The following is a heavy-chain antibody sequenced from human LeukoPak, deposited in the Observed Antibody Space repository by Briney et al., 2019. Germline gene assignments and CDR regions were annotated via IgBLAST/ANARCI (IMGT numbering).Heavy chain of an antibody. CDR3: ARVRYCSTNGCYDREFDN. J-gene: IGHJ4*02. D-gene: IGHD2-8*01. CDR1: GGSISNYY. V-gene: IGHV4-59*01. CDR2: IYYSGNT. Sequence: SETLSLTCTVSGGSISNYYWSWIRQPPGKGLEWIGYIYYSGNTNYNPSLKSRVTISVDTSKNQFSLKLNSVTAADTAVYYCARVRYCSTNGCYDREFDNWGQGTLVTVSS.